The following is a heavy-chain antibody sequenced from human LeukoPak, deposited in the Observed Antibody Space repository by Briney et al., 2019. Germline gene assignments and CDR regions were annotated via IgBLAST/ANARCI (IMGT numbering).Heavy chain of an antibody. Sequence: GGSLRLSCAVSGLSFSNYWMHWVRQAPGKGLVWVARTNLHGTAVDYADSVKGRFTISRDNAKNTLFLQMNSLRAEDTAVYDCASAYTYVRLGDHWGQGTLVTVSS. CDR2: TNLHGTAV. V-gene: IGHV3-74*01. CDR3: ASAYTYVRLGDH. J-gene: IGHJ4*02. CDR1: GLSFSNYW. D-gene: IGHD3-16*01.